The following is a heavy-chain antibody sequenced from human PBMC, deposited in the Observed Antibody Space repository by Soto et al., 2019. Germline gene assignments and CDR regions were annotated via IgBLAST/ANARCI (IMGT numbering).Heavy chain of an antibody. CDR1: GYTFTSYG. CDR2: ISAYNGNT. Sequence: QVQLVQSGAEVKKPGASVKVSCKASGYTFTSYGISWVRQAPGQGLEWMGWISAYNGNTNYAQKLQGRVTMTTDTSTSTDYMELRIRRSDDTAVYYGARRPAGVRGENWFDPWGQGTLVTVSS. CDR3: ARRPAGVRGENWFDP. D-gene: IGHD3-10*01. J-gene: IGHJ5*02. V-gene: IGHV1-18*01.